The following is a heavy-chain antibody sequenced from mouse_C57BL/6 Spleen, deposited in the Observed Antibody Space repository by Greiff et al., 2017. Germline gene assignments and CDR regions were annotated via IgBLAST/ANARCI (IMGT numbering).Heavy chain of an antibody. CDR2: ISNGGGST. V-gene: IGHV5-12*01. J-gene: IGHJ4*01. CDR1: GFTFSDYY. CDR3: ARPGVYAMDY. D-gene: IGHD4-1*01. Sequence: EVQRVESGGGLVQPGGSLKLSCAASGFTFSDYYMYWVRQTPEKRLEWVAYISNGGGSTYYPDTVKGRFTISRDNAKNTLYLQMSRLKSEDTAMYYCARPGVYAMDYWGQGTSVTVSS.